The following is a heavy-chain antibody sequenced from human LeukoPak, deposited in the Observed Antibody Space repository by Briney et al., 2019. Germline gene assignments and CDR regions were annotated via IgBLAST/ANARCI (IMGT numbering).Heavy chain of an antibody. CDR2: IYYSGST. CDR1: GGSISSYY. V-gene: IGHV4-59*04. J-gene: IGHJ4*02. Sequence: SETLSLTCTVSGGSISSYYWSWIRQPPGKGLEWIGYIYYSGSTYYNPSLKSRVTISVDTSKNQFSLKLSSVTAADTAVYYCARLAPSFHFDYWGQGTLVTVSS. D-gene: IGHD2-2*01. CDR3: ARLAPSFHFDY.